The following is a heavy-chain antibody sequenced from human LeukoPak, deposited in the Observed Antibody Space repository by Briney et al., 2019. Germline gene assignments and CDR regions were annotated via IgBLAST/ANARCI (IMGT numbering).Heavy chain of an antibody. V-gene: IGHV3-30-3*01. J-gene: IGHJ4*02. Sequence: GGSLRLSCAASGFTFSSYAMHWVRQAPGKGLEWVAVISYDGSKKYYADSVKGRFTISRDNSKNTLYLQMNSLRAEDTAVYYCARIRGVAYFDYWGQGTLVTVSS. CDR2: ISYDGSKK. CDR3: ARIRGVAYFDY. D-gene: IGHD3-10*01. CDR1: GFTFSSYA.